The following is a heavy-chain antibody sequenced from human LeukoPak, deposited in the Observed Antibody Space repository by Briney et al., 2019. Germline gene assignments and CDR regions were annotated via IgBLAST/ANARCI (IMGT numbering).Heavy chain of an antibody. D-gene: IGHD3-9*01. CDR3: AREGLRYFDWLLYMSHDAFDI. J-gene: IGHJ3*02. CDR2: ISYDGSNK. CDR1: GFTFGSYA. Sequence: PGRSLRLSCAASGFTFGSYAMHWVRQAPGKGLEWVAVISYDGSNKYYADSVKGRFTISRDNSKNTLYLQMNSLRAEDTAVYYCAREGLRYFDWLLYMSHDAFDIWGQGTMVTVSS. V-gene: IGHV3-30*04.